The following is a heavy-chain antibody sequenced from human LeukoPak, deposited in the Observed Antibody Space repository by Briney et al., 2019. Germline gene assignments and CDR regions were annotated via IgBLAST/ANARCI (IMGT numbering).Heavy chain of an antibody. CDR1: GLTFSSYA. V-gene: IGHV3-23*01. D-gene: IGHD1-26*01. CDR3: AKDTSGSTSYSYHYGMDV. J-gene: IGHJ6*02. CDR2: ISGSGGST. Sequence: GGSLRLSCAASGLTFSSYAMSWVRQAPGKGLEWVSAISGSGGSTYYADSVKGRFTISRDNSKNTLYLQMNSLRAEDTAVYYCAKDTSGSTSYSYHYGMDVWGQGTTVTVSS.